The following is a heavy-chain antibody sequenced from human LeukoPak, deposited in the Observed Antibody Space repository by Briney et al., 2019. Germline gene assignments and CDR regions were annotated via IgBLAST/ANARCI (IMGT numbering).Heavy chain of an antibody. CDR2: ISSSSNTM. V-gene: IGHV3-48*04. D-gene: IGHD3-10*01. CDR1: GVTFRTFG. CDR3: ARGYYVSGNKYYFDY. J-gene: IGHJ4*02. Sequence: GGALRLSCAASGVTFRTFGMNWVRQAPGKGLEWSSYISSSSNTMYYADSVKGRFTISRDNAKNSLYLQMHSLRAEDTAVYYCARGYYVSGNKYYFDYWGQGTLVPVSS.